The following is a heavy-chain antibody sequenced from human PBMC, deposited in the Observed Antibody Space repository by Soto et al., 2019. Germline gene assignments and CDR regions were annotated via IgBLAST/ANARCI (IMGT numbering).Heavy chain of an antibody. CDR2: INIVGGNT. CDR3: SKNYYFDS. CDR1: GFTFSNYA. V-gene: IGHV3-23*01. Sequence: VQLLESGGDLVQPGGSLRLSCAASGFTFSNYAMSWVRQAPGKGLEWVSSINIVGGNTNYADSVRGRFTMSRDDSKNTVFLQMNSLRAEDTSIYYCSKNYYFDSWGQGTLVTVSS. J-gene: IGHJ4*02.